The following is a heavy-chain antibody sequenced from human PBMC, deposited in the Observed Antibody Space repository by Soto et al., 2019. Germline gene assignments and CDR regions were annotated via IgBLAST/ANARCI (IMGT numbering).Heavy chain of an antibody. CDR1: GGTFSSYT. CDR2: IIPILGIA. CDR3: ARDLATVTTLSWYFDL. Sequence: QVQLVQSGAEVKKPGSSVKVSCKASGGTFSSYTISWVRQAPGQGLEWMGRIIPILGIANYAQKFQGRVTIPADKSTSTAYMELSSLRSEDTAVYYCARDLATVTTLSWYFDLWGRGTLVTVSS. D-gene: IGHD4-17*01. J-gene: IGHJ2*01. V-gene: IGHV1-69*08.